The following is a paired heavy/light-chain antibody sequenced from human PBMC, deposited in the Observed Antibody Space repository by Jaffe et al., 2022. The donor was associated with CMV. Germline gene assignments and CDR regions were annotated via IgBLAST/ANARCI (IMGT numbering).Heavy chain of an antibody. CDR2: IYYSGST. D-gene: IGHD7-27*01. CDR3: ASKLGSFSRGYYYYYMDV. V-gene: IGHV4-59*01. Sequence: QVQLQESGPGLVKPSETLSLTCTVSGGSISSYYWSWIRQPPGKGLEWIGYIYYSGSTNYNPSLKSRVTISVDTSKNQFSLKLSSVTAADTAVYYCASKLGSFSRGYYYYYMDVWGKGTTVTVSS. CDR1: GGSISSYY. J-gene: IGHJ6*03.
Light chain of an antibody. CDR1: QSLLHSNGYNY. Sequence: DIVMTQSPLSLPVTPGEPASISCRSSQSLLHSNGYNYLDWYLQKPGQSPQLLIYLGSNRASGVPDRFSGSGSGTDFTLKISRVEAEDVGVYYCMQALQTPLGFGPGTKVDIK. CDR3: MQALQTPLG. CDR2: LGS. V-gene: IGKV2-28*01. J-gene: IGKJ3*01.